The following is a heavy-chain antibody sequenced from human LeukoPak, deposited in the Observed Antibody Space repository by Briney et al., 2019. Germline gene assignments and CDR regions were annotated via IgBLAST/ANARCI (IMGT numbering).Heavy chain of an antibody. J-gene: IGHJ4*02. V-gene: IGHV4-61*02. Sequence: SQTLSLTCTVSGGSISSGSYYWSWLRQPAGKGLEWIGRIYTSGSTYYNPSLKSRVTISVDTSKNQFSLKLSSVTAADTAVYYCARGGFEAPPLRFLEWLSYYFDYWGQGSLVTVSS. CDR2: IYTSGST. D-gene: IGHD3-3*01. CDR3: ARGGFEAPPLRFLEWLSYYFDY. CDR1: GGSISSGSYY.